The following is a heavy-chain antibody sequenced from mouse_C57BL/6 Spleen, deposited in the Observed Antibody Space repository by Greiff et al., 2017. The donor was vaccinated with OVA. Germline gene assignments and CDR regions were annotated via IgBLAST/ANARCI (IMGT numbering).Heavy chain of an antibody. Sequence: EVMLVESGGGLVKPGGSLKLSCAASGFTFSSYAMSWVRQTPEKRLEWVATISDGGSYTYYPDNVKGRFTISRDNAKNNLYLQMSHLKSEDTAMYYCARDMGLLRYFDVWGTGTTVTVSS. D-gene: IGHD2-3*01. CDR3: ARDMGLLRYFDV. V-gene: IGHV5-4*01. CDR2: ISDGGSYT. J-gene: IGHJ1*03. CDR1: GFTFSSYA.